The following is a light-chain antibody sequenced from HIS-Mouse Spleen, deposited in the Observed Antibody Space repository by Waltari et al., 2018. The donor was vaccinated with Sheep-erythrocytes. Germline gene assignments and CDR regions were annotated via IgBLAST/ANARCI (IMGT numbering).Light chain of an antibody. CDR3: CSYAGSSTPWV. CDR1: SSDVGRYNL. CDR2: EGS. Sequence: QSALTQPASVSGSPGQSITISCTGTSSDVGRYNLVSWYQQHPGKAPNLIIYEGSKRPSGVSNRFSGSKSGNTASLTISGLQAEDEADYYCCSYAGSSTPWVFGGGTKLTVL. V-gene: IGLV2-23*01. J-gene: IGLJ3*02.